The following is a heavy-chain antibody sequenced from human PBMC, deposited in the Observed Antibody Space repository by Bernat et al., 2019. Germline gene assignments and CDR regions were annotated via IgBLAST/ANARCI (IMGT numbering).Heavy chain of an antibody. CDR3: AGWSSSGWYGDVDY. V-gene: IGHV3-66*01. CDR1: GFTVSSNY. Sequence: EVQLVESGGGLVQPGGSLRLSCAASGFTVSSNYMSWVRQAPGKGLEWVSVIYSGGSTYYADSVKDRFTISRDNSKNTLYLQMNSLRAEDTTVYYCAGWSSSGWYGDVDYWGQGTLVTLSS. D-gene: IGHD6-19*01. CDR2: IYSGGST. J-gene: IGHJ4*02.